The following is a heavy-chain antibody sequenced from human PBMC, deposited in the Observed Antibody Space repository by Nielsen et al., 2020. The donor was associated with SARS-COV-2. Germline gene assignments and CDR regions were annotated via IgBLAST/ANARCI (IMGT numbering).Heavy chain of an antibody. V-gene: IGHV1-69*13. Sequence: SVKVSCKASGYTFTSYAMNWVRQAPGQGLEWMGGIIPIFGTANYAQKFQGRVTITADESTSTAYMELSSLRSEDTAVYYCARGIVATTPSQPYYYYGMDVWGQGTTVTVSS. J-gene: IGHJ6*02. CDR3: ARGIVATTPSQPYYYYGMDV. D-gene: IGHD5-12*01. CDR2: IIPIFGTA. CDR1: GYTFTSYA.